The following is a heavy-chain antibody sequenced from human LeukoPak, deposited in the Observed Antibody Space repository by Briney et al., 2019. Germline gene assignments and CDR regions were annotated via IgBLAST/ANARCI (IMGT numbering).Heavy chain of an antibody. V-gene: IGHV1-18*01. CDR2: ISAYNGNT. CDR1: GYTFTSYG. Sequence: ASVKVSCKASGYTFTSYGISRVQQAPGQGLEWMGWISAYNGNTNYAQKLQGRVTMTTDTSTSTAYMELRSLRSDDTAVYYCARLDYDILTGYPLLAFDIWGQGTMVTVSS. CDR3: ARLDYDILTGYPLLAFDI. D-gene: IGHD3-9*01. J-gene: IGHJ3*02.